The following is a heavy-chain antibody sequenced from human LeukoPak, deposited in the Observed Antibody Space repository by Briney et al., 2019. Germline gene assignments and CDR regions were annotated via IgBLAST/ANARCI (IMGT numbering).Heavy chain of an antibody. J-gene: IGHJ4*02. V-gene: IGHV3-74*01. CDR2: IKSDGSTT. CDR3: ARVVDTHFDY. D-gene: IGHD5-18*01. CDR1: GFTFSSYG. Sequence: GGSLRPSCAASGFTFSSYGMHWVRQAPGKGLVWVSRIKSDGSTTTYADSVKGRFTISRDNAKNTLYLQMNSLRAEDTAVYYCARVVDTHFDYWGQGTLVTVSS.